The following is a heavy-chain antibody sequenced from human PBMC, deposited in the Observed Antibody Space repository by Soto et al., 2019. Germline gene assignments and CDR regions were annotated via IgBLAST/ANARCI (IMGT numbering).Heavy chain of an antibody. CDR3: ARRYKGFDY. V-gene: IGHV4-59*08. CDR2: IYYSGST. Sequence: PSETLSLTCTVSGGYISSYYCSWIRQPPGKGLEWIGYIYYSGSTNYNPSLKSRVTISVDTSKNQFSLKLSSVTAADTAVYYCARRYKGFDYWGQGTLVTVSS. J-gene: IGHJ4*02. D-gene: IGHD1-1*01. CDR1: GGYISSYY.